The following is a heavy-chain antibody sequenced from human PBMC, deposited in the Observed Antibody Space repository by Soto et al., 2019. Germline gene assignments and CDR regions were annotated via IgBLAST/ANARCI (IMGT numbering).Heavy chain of an antibody. V-gene: IGHV4-30-2*01. CDR2: IYHSGST. J-gene: IGHJ5*02. D-gene: IGHD3-3*01. CDR3: VRGDGSYYDFWSGYYRGIWFDP. CDR1: GGSIRSGGYS. Sequence: SETLSLTCAVSGGSIRSGGYSWSWLRQPPGKGLEWIGYIYHSGSTYYNPSLKSRVTISVDRSKNQFSLKLSSVTAADTAVYYCVRGDGSYYDFWSGYYRGIWFDPWGQGTLVTVSS.